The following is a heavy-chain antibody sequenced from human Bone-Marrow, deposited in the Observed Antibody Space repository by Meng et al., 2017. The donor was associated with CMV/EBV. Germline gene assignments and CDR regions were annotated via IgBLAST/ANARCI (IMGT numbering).Heavy chain of an antibody. V-gene: IGHV4-61*01. CDR1: GGSVSSGSYY. Sequence: SETLSLTCTVSGGSVSSGSYYWSWIRQPPGKGLEWIGYIYYSGSTNYNPSLKSRVTISVDTSKNQFSLKLSSVTAADTAVYYCARDPPQGGYCSGGSCYTYTNWFDPWGQGTLVTVSS. D-gene: IGHD2-15*01. CDR3: ARDPPQGGYCSGGSCYTYTNWFDP. CDR2: IYYSGST. J-gene: IGHJ5*02.